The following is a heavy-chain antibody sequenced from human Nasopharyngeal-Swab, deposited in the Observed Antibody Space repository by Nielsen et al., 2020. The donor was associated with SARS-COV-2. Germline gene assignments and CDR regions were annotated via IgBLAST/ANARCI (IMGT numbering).Heavy chain of an antibody. CDR1: DGSISSSSYY. V-gene: IGHV4-39*01. CDR3: ARHHSSRASYYFDY. J-gene: IGHJ4*02. Sequence: SETLSLTCTVSDGSISSSSYYWGWSRQPPGKGLEWIGSIYYSGSTYYNPSLKSRVTISVDTSKNQFSLKLSYVTAADTAVYYCARHHSSRASYYFDYWGQGTLVTVSS. CDR2: IYYSGST. D-gene: IGHD6-13*01.